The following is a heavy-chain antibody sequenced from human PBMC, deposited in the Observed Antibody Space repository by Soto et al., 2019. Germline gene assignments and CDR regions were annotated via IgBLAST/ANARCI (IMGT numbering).Heavy chain of an antibody. J-gene: IGHJ4*02. D-gene: IGHD6-19*01. CDR1: GGTFSSYA. V-gene: IGHV1-69*13. Sequence: PSVKVSCKASGGTFSSYAISWVRQAPGQGLEWMGGIIPIFGTANYAQKFQGRVTITADESTSTAYMELSSLRSEDTAVYYCARSSGWYGGNGYLDYWGQGTLVTVSS. CDR2: IIPIFGTA. CDR3: ARSSGWYGGNGYLDY.